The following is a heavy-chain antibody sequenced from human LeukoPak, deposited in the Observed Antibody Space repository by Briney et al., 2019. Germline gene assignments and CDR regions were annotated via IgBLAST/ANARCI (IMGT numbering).Heavy chain of an antibody. D-gene: IGHD4-17*01. CDR1: GFTVSSNY. CDR2: IYSGGST. J-gene: IGHJ4*02. CDR3: ARAPYGDYGFDY. V-gene: IGHV3-53*01. Sequence: GGSLRLSCAASGFTVSSNYMSWVRQAPRKGLEWVSVIYSGGSTYYADSVKGRFTISRDNSKNTLYLQMNSLRAEDTAVYYCARAPYGDYGFDYWGQGTLVTVSS.